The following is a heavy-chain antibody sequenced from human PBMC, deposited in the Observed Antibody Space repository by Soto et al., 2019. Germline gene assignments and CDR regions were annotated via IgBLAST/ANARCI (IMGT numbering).Heavy chain of an antibody. CDR2: INPSGGST. CDR3: ARVRRSSGYYYGY. Sequence: GLEWMGIINPSGGSTSYAQKFQGRVTMTRDTSTSTVYMELSSLRSEDTAVYYCARVRRSSGYYYGYWGQGTPVTVSS. J-gene: IGHJ4*02. V-gene: IGHV1-46*01. D-gene: IGHD3-22*01.